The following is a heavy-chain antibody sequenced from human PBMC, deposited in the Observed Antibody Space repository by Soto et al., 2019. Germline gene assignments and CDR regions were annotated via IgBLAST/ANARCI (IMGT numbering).Heavy chain of an antibody. CDR3: AREGVTPSYYYYYGMDV. D-gene: IGHD5-18*01. V-gene: IGHV4-59*01. CDR1: GGSISSYY. CDR2: ISYSGST. J-gene: IGHJ6*02. Sequence: PSETLSLTCTVSGGSISSYYWSWIRQPPGKGLERIGYISYSGSTNYNSSLKSRVTISVDTSKNQFSLKLSSVTAADTAVYYCAREGVTPSYYYYYGMDVWGQGTTVTVSS.